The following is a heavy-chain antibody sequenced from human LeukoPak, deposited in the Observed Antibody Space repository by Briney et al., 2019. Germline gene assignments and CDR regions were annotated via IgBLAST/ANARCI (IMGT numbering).Heavy chain of an antibody. V-gene: IGHV1-2*02. D-gene: IGHD2-21*01. CDR1: GYSFTDYY. Sequence: ASVKVSCKTSGYSFTDYYMHWVRQAPGQGLEWMGWINPNSGGTSSAQKFQGRVTMTRDTSITTVYMGVNWLTPDDTAIYYCARADRLHGGPYLIGPWGQGTLVTVSS. J-gene: IGHJ5*02. CDR2: INPNSGGT. CDR3: ARADRLHGGPYLIGP.